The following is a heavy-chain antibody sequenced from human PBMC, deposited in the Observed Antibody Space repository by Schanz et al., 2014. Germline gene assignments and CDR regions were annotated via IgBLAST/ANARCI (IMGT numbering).Heavy chain of an antibody. V-gene: IGHV3-30*03. CDR1: GFTFSSYG. CDR2: ISYDGNNE. J-gene: IGHJ6*03. CDR3: ARPSDSSWYMDV. D-gene: IGHD2-21*02. Sequence: QVQLVESGGGVVQPGRSRRLSCEASGFTFSSYGMHWVRQAPGKGLEWVAVISYDGNNEDYADSVKGRFSISRDNSQNTLYLQMNSLRAEDTAVYYCARPSDSSWYMDVWGKGTTVTVSS.